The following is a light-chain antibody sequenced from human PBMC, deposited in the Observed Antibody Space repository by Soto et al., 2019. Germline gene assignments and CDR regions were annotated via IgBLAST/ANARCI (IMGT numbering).Light chain of an antibody. CDR1: SSNIGSNY. CDR3: ATWDGSLPGEV. V-gene: IGLV1-47*01. CDR2: ANS. Sequence: QLVLTQPPSASGTPGQRVTISCSGGSSNIGSNYAYWYRQLPGTAPKLVIYANSQRPSGIPDRFSGSKSGTSGTLDITGLQTGDEADYYCATWDGSLPGEVFGGGTKVTVL. J-gene: IGLJ2*01.